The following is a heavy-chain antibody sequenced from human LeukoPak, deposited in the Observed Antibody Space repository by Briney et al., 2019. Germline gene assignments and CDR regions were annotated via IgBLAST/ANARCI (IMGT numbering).Heavy chain of an antibody. J-gene: IGHJ4*02. CDR3: ARARREMVDY. Sequence: ASETLSLTXTVSGYSISSGYYWGWIRQPPGKGLEWIGSIYHSGSTYYNPSLKSRVTISVDTSKNQFSLKLSSVTAADTAVYYCARARREMVDYWGQGNLVTVSS. CDR2: IYHSGST. V-gene: IGHV4-38-2*02. D-gene: IGHD5-24*01. CDR1: GYSISSGYY.